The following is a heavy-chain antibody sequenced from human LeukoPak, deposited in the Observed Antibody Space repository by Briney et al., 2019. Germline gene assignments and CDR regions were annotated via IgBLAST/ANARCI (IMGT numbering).Heavy chain of an antibody. V-gene: IGHV1-2*02. CDR2: INPNSGGT. D-gene: IGHD3-3*01. CDR1: GYTFTGYY. J-gene: IGHJ6*03. Sequence: ASVKVSCKASGYTFTGYYMHWVRQAPGQGLEWMGWINPNSGGTNYAQKFQGRFTMTRDTSISTAYMELSRLRSDDTAVYYCARDRSYDFWSGYYYYYMDVWGKGTTVTVSS. CDR3: ARDRSYDFWSGYYYYYMDV.